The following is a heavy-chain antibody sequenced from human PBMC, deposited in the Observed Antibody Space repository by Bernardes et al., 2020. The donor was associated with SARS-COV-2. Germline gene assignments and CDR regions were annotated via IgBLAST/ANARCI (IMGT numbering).Heavy chain of an antibody. J-gene: IGHJ4*02. Sequence: GESLKISCTGSGFTFADSWIACVRQMPGKGLEYMGIIYAGNSDTRYTPSFRGQVTISADWFTNTAYLQWSSLKASDTAMYYCARPSYYYDSSAYDPIYYFDSWGQGTLVTVSS. CDR1: GFTFADSW. V-gene: IGHV5-51*01. CDR2: IYAGNSDT. CDR3: ARPSYYYDSSAYDPIYYFDS. D-gene: IGHD3-22*01.